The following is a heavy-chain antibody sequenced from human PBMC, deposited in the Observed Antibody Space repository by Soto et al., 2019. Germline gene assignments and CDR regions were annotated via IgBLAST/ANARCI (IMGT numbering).Heavy chain of an antibody. J-gene: IGHJ6*02. Sequence: EVQLVESGGGLVKPGGSLRLSCADSGFNFSSYSMNWVRQAPGKGLEWVSSISRSSSNIYYVDAVKGRFTISRDNAKNSLYLQMNSLRAEDTAVYYCARDLKVAAAGTGYYYYGMDVWGQGTTVTVSS. V-gene: IGHV3-21*01. D-gene: IGHD6-13*01. CDR1: GFNFSSYS. CDR3: ARDLKVAAAGTGYYYYGMDV. CDR2: ISRSSSNI.